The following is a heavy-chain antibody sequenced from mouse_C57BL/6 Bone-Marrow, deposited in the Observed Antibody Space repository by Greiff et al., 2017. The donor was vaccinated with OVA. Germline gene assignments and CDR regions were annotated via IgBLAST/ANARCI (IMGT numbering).Heavy chain of an antibody. Sequence: QVQLQQPGTELVKPGASVKLSCKASGYTFTSYGISWVKQRTGQGLEWIGEIYPRSGNTYYNEKFKGKATLTADKSSSTAYMELRSLTSEDSAVYYCALGSYYYAMDYWGQGTSVTVSS. CDR2: IYPRSGNT. J-gene: IGHJ4*01. D-gene: IGHD4-1*01. V-gene: IGHV1-81*01. CDR1: GYTFTSYG. CDR3: ALGSYYYAMDY.